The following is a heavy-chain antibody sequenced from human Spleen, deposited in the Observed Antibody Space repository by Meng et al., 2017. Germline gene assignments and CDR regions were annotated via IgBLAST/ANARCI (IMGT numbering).Heavy chain of an antibody. V-gene: IGHV3-66*02. D-gene: IGHD3-22*01. CDR1: GFTVSSNY. J-gene: IGHJ6*02. CDR2: IYSGGST. Sequence: GESLKISCAASGFTVSSNYMNWVRQAPGKGLEWVSVIYSGGSTYYADSVKGRFTISRDTSKNTLYLQMNSLRAEDTAVYYCARDLVHYDRSGYLGGYYYYGMDVWGQGPTVTVSS. CDR3: ARDLVHYDRSGYLGGYYYYGMDV.